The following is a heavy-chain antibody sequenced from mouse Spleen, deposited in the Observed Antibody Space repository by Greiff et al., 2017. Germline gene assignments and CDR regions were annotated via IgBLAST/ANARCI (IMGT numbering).Heavy chain of an antibody. CDR2: IDPENGDT. CDR3: TSPYDRYSYYFDY. CDR1: GFNIKDDY. Sequence: EVQLQQSGAELVRPGASVKLSCTASGFNIKDDYMHWVKQRPEQGLEWIGWIDPENGDTEYASKFQGKATITADTSSNTAYLQLSSLTSEDTAVDYCTSPYDRYSYYFDYWGQGTTLTVSS. D-gene: IGHD2-14*01. J-gene: IGHJ2*01. V-gene: IGHV14-4*01.